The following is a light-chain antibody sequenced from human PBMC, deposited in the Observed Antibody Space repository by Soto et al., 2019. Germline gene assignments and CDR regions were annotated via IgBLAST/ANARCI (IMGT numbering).Light chain of an antibody. CDR3: SSYTTSNTRQIV. J-gene: IGLJ1*01. CDR1: SSDVGGYNY. CDR2: DVT. Sequence: QSVLTQPASVSGSPGQSITISCTGTSSDVGGYNYVSRYQHHPGKAPKLIIYDVTNRPSGVSNPFSGSKSGNTASLTISGLQREDEADYYCSSYTTSNTRQIVVGTGTKLTVL. V-gene: IGLV2-14*03.